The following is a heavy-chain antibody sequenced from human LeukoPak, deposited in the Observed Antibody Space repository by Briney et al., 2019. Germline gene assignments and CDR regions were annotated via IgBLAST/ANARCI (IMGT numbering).Heavy chain of an antibody. J-gene: IGHJ5*02. CDR2: IYYSGSS. V-gene: IGHV4-61*08. CDR3: AREELGVLRNYANWFDP. D-gene: IGHD4-11*01. CDR1: GGSISSGGYH. Sequence: SQTLSLTCTVSGGSISSGGYHWSWIRQPPGKGLEWLGYIYYSGSSNYNPSLKSRVTISADTSKNQFSLKLSSVTAADTAVYYCAREELGVLRNYANWFDPWGQGTLVTVSS.